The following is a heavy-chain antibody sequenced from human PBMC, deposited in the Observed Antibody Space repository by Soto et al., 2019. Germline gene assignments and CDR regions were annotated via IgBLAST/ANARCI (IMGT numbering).Heavy chain of an antibody. J-gene: IGHJ6*02. D-gene: IGHD3-9*01. CDR3: ASGYYDILTGYDRVWAPGYYYGMDV. V-gene: IGHV3-30-3*01. CDR1: GFTFSSYA. CDR2: ISYDGSKK. Sequence: QVQLVESGGGVVQTGRSLRLSCAASGFTFSSYAMHWVRQAPGKGLEWVAVISYDGSKKYYADSVKGRLTIARDKSKNTLALKMNSLRAEDTTVYYCASGYYDILTGYDRVWAPGYYYGMDVWGQGTTVRVSS.